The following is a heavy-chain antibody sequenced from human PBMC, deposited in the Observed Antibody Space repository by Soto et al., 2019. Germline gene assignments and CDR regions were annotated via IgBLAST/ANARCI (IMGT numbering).Heavy chain of an antibody. CDR1: GFTFSSYG. J-gene: IGHJ4*02. CDR3: AKDGEADDFWSGYSDY. D-gene: IGHD3-3*01. CDR2: ISYDGSNK. Sequence: GGSLRLSCAASGFTFSSYGMHWVRQAPGKGLEWVAVISYDGSNKYYADSVKGRFTISRDNSKNTLYLQMNSLRAEETAVYYCAKDGEADDFWSGYSDYWGQGTLVTVSS. V-gene: IGHV3-30*18.